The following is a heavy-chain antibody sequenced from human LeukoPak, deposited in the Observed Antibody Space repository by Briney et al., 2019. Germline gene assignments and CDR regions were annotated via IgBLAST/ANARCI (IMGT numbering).Heavy chain of an antibody. CDR2: IYYSGST. CDR3: ARLTRDNWFDP. D-gene: IGHD7-27*01. CDR1: GGSISSSSYY. V-gene: IGHV4-39*01. Sequence: PSETLSLTCTVSGGSISSSSYYWGWIRQPPGKGLEWIGSIYYSGSTYYNPSLKSRVTISVDTSKNQFSLKLSSVTAADTAVYCCARLTRDNWFDPWGQGTLVTVSS. J-gene: IGHJ5*02.